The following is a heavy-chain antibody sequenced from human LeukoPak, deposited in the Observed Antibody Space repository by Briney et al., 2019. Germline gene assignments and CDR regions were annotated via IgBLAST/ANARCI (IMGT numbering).Heavy chain of an antibody. CDR3: ARDLGDNYDFWSGYYTYTLDY. CDR1: GYTFTSYG. D-gene: IGHD3-3*01. J-gene: IGHJ4*02. V-gene: IGHV1-18*01. Sequence: ASVKVSCKASGYTFTSYGISWVRQAPGQGLEWMGWISAYNGNTNYAQKLQGRVTMTTDTSTSTAYMELRSLRSDDTAVYYCARDLGDNYDFWSGYYTYTLDYWGQGTLVTVSS. CDR2: ISAYNGNT.